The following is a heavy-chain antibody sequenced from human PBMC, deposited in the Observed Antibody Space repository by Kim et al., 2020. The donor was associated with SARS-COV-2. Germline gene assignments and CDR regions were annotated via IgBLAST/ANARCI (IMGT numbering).Heavy chain of an antibody. CDR3: ARAVGDYVFPNPFFDY. CDR2: IYYSGST. CDR1: GGSISSYY. V-gene: IGHV4-59*01. J-gene: IGHJ4*02. Sequence: SETLSLTCTVSGGSISSYYWSWIRQPPGKGLEWIGYIYYSGSTNYNPSLKSRVTISVDTSKNQFSLKLSSVTAADTAVYYCARAVGDYVFPNPFFDYWGQGTLVTVSS. D-gene: IGHD4-17*01.